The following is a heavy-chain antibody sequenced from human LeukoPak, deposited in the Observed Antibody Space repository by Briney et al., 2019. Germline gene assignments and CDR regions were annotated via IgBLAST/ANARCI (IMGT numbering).Heavy chain of an antibody. D-gene: IGHD3-9*01. CDR3: ASDHYDILTGYYSSWFDP. Sequence: ASVKVSCKASGGTFSSYAISWVRQAPGQGLEWMGRIIPILGIANYAQKFQGSVTITADISTSTAYMELSSLRSEDTAVYYGASDHYDILTGYYSSWFDPWGQGTLVTVSS. J-gene: IGHJ5*02. CDR1: GGTFSSYA. V-gene: IGHV1-69*04. CDR2: IIPILGIA.